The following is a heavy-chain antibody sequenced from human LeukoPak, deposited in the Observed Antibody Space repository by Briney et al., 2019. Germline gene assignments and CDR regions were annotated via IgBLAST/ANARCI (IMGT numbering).Heavy chain of an antibody. D-gene: IGHD3-22*01. CDR2: INHSGST. Sequence: SETLSLTCAVYGGSFSGYYWSWIRQPPGKGLEWIGEINHSGSTSYNPSLKSRVTISVDTSKNQFSLKLSSVTAADTAVYYCARGAFRGSGYLDWYFDLWGRGTLVTVSS. CDR3: ARGAFRGSGYLDWYFDL. J-gene: IGHJ2*01. CDR1: GGSFSGYY. V-gene: IGHV4-34*01.